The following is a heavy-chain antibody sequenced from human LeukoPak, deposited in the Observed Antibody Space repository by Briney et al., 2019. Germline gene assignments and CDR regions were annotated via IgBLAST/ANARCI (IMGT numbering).Heavy chain of an antibody. Sequence: GGSLRLSCVASGFSLTSYAMHWVRQAPGKGLEWVAVIYDDGSKEYFADSVKGRFTISRDNSKNTVLLQMNSLRAEDTAVFYCARDFKSGYVDSWGQGTLVTVSS. CDR1: GFSLTSYA. CDR2: IYDDGSKE. J-gene: IGHJ4*02. V-gene: IGHV3-30*04. CDR3: ARDFKSGYVDS. D-gene: IGHD3-3*01.